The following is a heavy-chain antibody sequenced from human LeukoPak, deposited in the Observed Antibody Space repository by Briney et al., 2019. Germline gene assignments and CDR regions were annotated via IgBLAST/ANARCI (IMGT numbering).Heavy chain of an antibody. Sequence: GGSLRLSCAASGFPFSSYGMHWVRQAPGKGLEWVAVIWYDGSNKYYADSVKGRFTISRDNSKNTLYLQMNSLRAEDTAVYYCAKDGWELLHEQPLPPDYWGQGTLVTVSS. V-gene: IGHV3-33*06. J-gene: IGHJ4*02. D-gene: IGHD1-26*01. CDR2: IWYDGSNK. CDR3: AKDGWELLHEQPLPPDY. CDR1: GFPFSSYG.